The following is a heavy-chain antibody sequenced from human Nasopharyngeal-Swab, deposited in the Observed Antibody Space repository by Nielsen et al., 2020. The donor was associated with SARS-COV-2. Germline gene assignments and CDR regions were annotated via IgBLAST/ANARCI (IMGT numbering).Heavy chain of an antibody. Sequence: GGSLRLSCAASGFTFGTYSMNWVRQAPGKGLEWVSSISSSSTYIYYADSVKGRFTISRDNAKNSLYLQMNSLRAEDTAVYYCAGAYGSGSYFAFDLWGQGTMVTV. J-gene: IGHJ3*01. CDR1: GFTFGTYS. CDR3: AGAYGSGSYFAFDL. D-gene: IGHD3-10*01. V-gene: IGHV3-21*01. CDR2: ISSSSTYI.